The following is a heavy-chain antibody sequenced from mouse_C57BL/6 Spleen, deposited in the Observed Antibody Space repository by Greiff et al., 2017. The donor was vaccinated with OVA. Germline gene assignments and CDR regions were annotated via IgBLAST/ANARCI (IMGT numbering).Heavy chain of an antibody. J-gene: IGHJ4*01. CDR3: TTSRAMDY. CDR1: GFNIKADY. V-gene: IGHV14-4*01. CDR2: IDPENGDT. Sequence: EVQLQQSGAELVRPGASVKLSCTASGFNIKADYMHWVKQRPEQGLEWIGWIDPENGDTEYASKFQGKATITADTSSNTAYLQLSSLTAEDTAGYDCTTSRAMDYWGQGTSVTVSS.